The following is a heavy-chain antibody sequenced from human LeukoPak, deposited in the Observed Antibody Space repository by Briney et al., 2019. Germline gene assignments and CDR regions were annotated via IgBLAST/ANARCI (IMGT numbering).Heavy chain of an antibody. V-gene: IGHV1-69*06. D-gene: IGHD6-13*01. CDR2: IIPIFGTA. CDR1: GGTFSSYA. Sequence: ASVKVSCKASGGTFSSYAISWVRQAPGQGLEWMGGIIPIFGTANYAQKFQGRVTITADKSASTAYMELSSLRSEDTAVYYCAIGGGRNSSRWYYFDYWGQGTLVTVSS. J-gene: IGHJ4*02. CDR3: AIGGGRNSSRWYYFDY.